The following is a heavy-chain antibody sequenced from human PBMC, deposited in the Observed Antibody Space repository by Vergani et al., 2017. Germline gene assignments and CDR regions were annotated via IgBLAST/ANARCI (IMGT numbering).Heavy chain of an antibody. CDR2: IKSDGSST. CDR1: GFSFNSYW. J-gene: IGHJ3*01. Sequence: DVHLAESGGGFFQPGGSLRLSCSASGFSFNSYWMHWVRQVPGKGLLWVSRIKSDGSSTNYADSVKGRFTISRDNTKNTLYLQMNSLGADDAAVYYCVRGLDSSGRDMWGQGTMVTVSS. D-gene: IGHD3-22*01. V-gene: IGHV3-74*01. CDR3: VRGLDSSGRDM.